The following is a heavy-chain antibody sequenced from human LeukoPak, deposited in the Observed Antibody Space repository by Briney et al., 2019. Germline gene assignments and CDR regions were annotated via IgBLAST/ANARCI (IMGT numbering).Heavy chain of an antibody. V-gene: IGHV1-46*01. CDR1: GYTFTGYY. CDR2: INPTGGST. CDR3: ARGSVVGAINWFDP. J-gene: IGHJ5*02. D-gene: IGHD1-26*01. Sequence: ASVKVSCKASGYTFTGYYMHWVRQAPGQGLEWMGLINPTGGSTGYAQKFQGRVTMTRDMSTSTDYMELSSLRSDDTAVYYCARGSVVGAINWFDPWGQGTLVTVSS.